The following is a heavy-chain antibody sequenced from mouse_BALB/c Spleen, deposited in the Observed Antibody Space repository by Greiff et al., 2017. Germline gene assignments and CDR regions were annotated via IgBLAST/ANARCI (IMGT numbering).Heavy chain of an antibody. CDR2: ISSGGSYT. Sequence: VQLKESGGGLVKPGGSLKLSCAASGFTFSSYAMSWVRQTPEKRLEWVATISSGGSYTYCPDSVKGRFTISRDNAKNTLYLQMSSLRSEDTAMYYCARHAYYYGSSPYAMDYWGQGTSVTVSS. CDR1: GFTFSSYA. D-gene: IGHD1-1*01. J-gene: IGHJ4*01. CDR3: ARHAYYYGSSPYAMDY. V-gene: IGHV5-9-3*01.